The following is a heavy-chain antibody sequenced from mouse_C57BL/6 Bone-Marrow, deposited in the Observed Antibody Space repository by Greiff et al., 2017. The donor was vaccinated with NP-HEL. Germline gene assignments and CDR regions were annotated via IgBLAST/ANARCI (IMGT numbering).Heavy chain of an antibody. J-gene: IGHJ2*01. V-gene: IGHV1-81*01. CDR1: GYTFTSYG. Sequence: QVHVKQSGAELARPGASVKLSCKASGYTFTSYGISWVKQRTGQGLEWIGEIYPRSGNTYYNEKFKGKATLTADKSSSTAYMELRSLTSEDSAVYFCARGGGYPYFDYWGQGTTLTVSS. CDR2: IYPRSGNT. CDR3: ARGGGYPYFDY.